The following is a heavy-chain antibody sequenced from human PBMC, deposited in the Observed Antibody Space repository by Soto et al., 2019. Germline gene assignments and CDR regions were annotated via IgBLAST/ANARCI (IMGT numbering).Heavy chain of an antibody. V-gene: IGHV1-18*01. J-gene: IGHJ5*02. Sequence: ASVKVSCKASGYTFTSYGISWVRQAPGQGLEWMGWISAYNGNTNYAQKLQGRVTMTTDTSTSTAYMELRSLRSDDTAVYYCARDHDYSNYRNWWFDPWGQGTLVTVSS. D-gene: IGHD4-4*01. CDR3: ARDHDYSNYRNWWFDP. CDR1: GYTFTSYG. CDR2: ISAYNGNT.